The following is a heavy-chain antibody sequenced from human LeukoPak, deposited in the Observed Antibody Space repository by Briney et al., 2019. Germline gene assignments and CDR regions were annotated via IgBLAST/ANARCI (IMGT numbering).Heavy chain of an antibody. D-gene: IGHD1-26*01. J-gene: IGHJ4*02. Sequence: GGSLRLSCAASGFTFSRYAMHWVRQAPGKGLEWVAVISYDGSNKYYADSVKGRFTISRDNSKNTLYLQMNSLRAEDTAVYYCAGGSYSGYYWGQGTLVTVSS. CDR1: GFTFSRYA. CDR3: AGGSYSGYY. V-gene: IGHV3-30*04. CDR2: ISYDGSNK.